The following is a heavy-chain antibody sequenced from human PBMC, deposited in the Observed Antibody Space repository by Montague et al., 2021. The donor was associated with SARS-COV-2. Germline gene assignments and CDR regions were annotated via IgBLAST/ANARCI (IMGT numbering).Heavy chain of an antibody. D-gene: IGHD6-13*01. V-gene: IGHV4-39*07. Sequence: SETLSLTCTVSGGSISVSSYYWVWIRQPPGKGLEWIGSIYYGGTADYNASLRSRVTISVDTSKNQFSLKLTSVTAADTAVYYCTRGIDSYKTGYWGQGIQVTVSS. CDR1: GGSISVSSYY. CDR3: TRGIDSYKTGY. J-gene: IGHJ4*02. CDR2: IYYGGTA.